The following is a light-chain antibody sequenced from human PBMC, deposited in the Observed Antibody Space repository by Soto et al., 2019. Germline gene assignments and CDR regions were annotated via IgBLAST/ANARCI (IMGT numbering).Light chain of an antibody. CDR2: AAS. CDR3: QQYQSFPRT. Sequence: VIWMTQSPSLVSASTGDRVTISCRMSQGIGSYLAWYQQKPGKAPELLIFAASTLRSGAPSRFSGSGSGTDFTLTISSLQSEDFDTYYCQQYQSFPRTLAQGTKVDIK. CDR1: QGIGSY. V-gene: IGKV1D-8*03. J-gene: IGKJ1*01.